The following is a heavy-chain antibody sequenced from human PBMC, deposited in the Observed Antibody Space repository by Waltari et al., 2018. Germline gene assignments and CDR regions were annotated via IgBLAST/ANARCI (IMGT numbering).Heavy chain of an antibody. CDR3: ARGPLLSKVDY. V-gene: IGHV4-34*01. CDR2: INQSGST. D-gene: IGHD1-26*01. J-gene: IGHJ4*02. Sequence: QVQLQQWGAGLLKPSETLSLTCAVYGGSFSGSSCSWIRQPPGKGLEWIGEINQSGSTNYNPSLKSRVTISVDTSKNQFSLNLSSVTAADTAVYYCARGPLLSKVDYWGQGTLVTVSS. CDR1: GGSFSGSS.